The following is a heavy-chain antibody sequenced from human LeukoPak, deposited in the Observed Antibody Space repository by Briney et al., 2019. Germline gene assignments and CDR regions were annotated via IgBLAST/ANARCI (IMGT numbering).Heavy chain of an antibody. J-gene: IGHJ4*02. D-gene: IGHD6-13*01. CDR2: IYYSGST. CDR3: ARLYIAAAGTRELFDY. CDR1: GGSISSSSYY. V-gene: IGHV4-39*07. Sequence: PSETLSLTCTVSGGSISSSSYYWGWIRQPPGKGLEWIGSIYYSGSTYYNPSLKSRVTISVDTSKNQFSLKLSSVTAADTAVYYCARLYIAAAGTRELFDYWGQGTLVTVSS.